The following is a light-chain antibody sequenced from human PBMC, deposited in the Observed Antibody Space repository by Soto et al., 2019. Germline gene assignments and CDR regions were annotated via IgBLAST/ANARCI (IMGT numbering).Light chain of an antibody. V-gene: IGKV3D-20*02. Sequence: EIVLTQSPGTLSLSAWERATLSCMASQSVSSSYLAWYQQKPGQAPRLLIYGASSRATGIPDRFSGSGSGTEFSLTISSLQPDDFAVYYCQQRNNWPLTFGGGTKVDIK. CDR2: GAS. CDR1: QSVSSSY. J-gene: IGKJ4*01. CDR3: QQRNNWPLT.